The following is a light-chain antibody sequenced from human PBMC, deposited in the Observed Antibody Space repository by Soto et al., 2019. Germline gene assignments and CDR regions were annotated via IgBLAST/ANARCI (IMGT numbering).Light chain of an antibody. CDR2: GSS. CDR1: QSIYSN. Sequence: EIVMTQSPATLSMSPGERATLSCRASQSIYSNLAWYQQKPGQTPRLLIYGSSTRATGIPARFSGGGSGTEFTLTISSLQSEDFAVYYCQQYNSWPLTFGGGTKVEI. V-gene: IGKV3-15*01. J-gene: IGKJ4*01. CDR3: QQYNSWPLT.